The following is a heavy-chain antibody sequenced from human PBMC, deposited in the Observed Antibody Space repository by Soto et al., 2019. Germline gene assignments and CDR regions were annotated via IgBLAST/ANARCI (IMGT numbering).Heavy chain of an antibody. D-gene: IGHD3-10*01. V-gene: IGHV3-53*04. J-gene: IGHJ6*02. CDR2: LHSGGDT. Sequence: EVQLVESGGGLVQPGGSLRLSCAASGIPVSSNYMTWVRQAPGKGLEWVSVLHSGGDTYYANSVKGRFTISSYDSTNTLFLQMNSLTAEDTAVYYCARDGPYYYASRMDVWGQGTTVTVSS. CDR3: ARDGPYYYASRMDV. CDR1: GIPVSSNY.